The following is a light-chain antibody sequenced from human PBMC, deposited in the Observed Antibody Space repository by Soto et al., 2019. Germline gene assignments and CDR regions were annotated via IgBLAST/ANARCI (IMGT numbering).Light chain of an antibody. J-gene: IGLJ2*01. CDR2: DVN. V-gene: IGLV2-11*01. CDR3: ATWDDSLSGVV. CDR1: SGDIGGYNY. Sequence: QSALTQPRSVSGSPGQSVTISCTGASGDIGGYNYVSWYQHHPGKAPKLIIFDVNKRPSGVPDRFSGSKSGNTASPTISGLQPEDEADYYCATWDDSLSGVVFGGGTKLTVL.